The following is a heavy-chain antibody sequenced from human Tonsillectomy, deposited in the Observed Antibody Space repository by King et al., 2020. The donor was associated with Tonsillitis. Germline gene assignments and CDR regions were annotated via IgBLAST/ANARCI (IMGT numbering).Heavy chain of an antibody. D-gene: IGHD2-2*01. V-gene: IGHV1-46*03. CDR1: GNTFTNNY. Sequence: QLVQSGAEVKKPGASVKVSCKASGNTFTNNYMHWVRQAPGQGLEWMGIINPIAGTTTYAQKFQGRVTMTRDTSTSTVYMELSSLRSEDTAVYYCARAVVGGADAFDIWGQGTMVSVST. CDR2: INPIAGTT. J-gene: IGHJ3*02. CDR3: ARAVVGGADAFDI.